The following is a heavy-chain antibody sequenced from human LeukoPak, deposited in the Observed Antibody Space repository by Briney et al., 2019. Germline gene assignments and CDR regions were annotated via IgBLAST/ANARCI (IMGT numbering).Heavy chain of an antibody. CDR1: GGSISSGGYS. V-gene: IGHV4-30-2*01. Sequence: QPSQTLSLTCAVSGGSISSGGYSWSWIRQPPGKGLEWIGYIYHSGSTYYNPSLKSRVTISVDRSKNQFSLKLSPVTAADTAVYYCARDTKRGIDYWGQGTLVTVSS. D-gene: IGHD3-10*01. CDR3: ARDTKRGIDY. J-gene: IGHJ4*02. CDR2: IYHSGST.